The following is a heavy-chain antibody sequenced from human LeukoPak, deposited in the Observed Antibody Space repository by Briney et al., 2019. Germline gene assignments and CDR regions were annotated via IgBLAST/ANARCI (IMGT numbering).Heavy chain of an antibody. D-gene: IGHD4-11*01. Sequence: ASVKVSCKASGYTFTSYYMHWVRQAPGQGLEWMGIINPSGGSTSYAQKFQGRVTMTRDTSTSTAYMELSSLRSEDTAVYYCARDQSNYVGYYYYYYMDVWGKGTTVTVSS. CDR3: ARDQSNYVGYYYYYYMDV. J-gene: IGHJ6*03. V-gene: IGHV1-46*01. CDR1: GYTFTSYY. CDR2: INPSGGST.